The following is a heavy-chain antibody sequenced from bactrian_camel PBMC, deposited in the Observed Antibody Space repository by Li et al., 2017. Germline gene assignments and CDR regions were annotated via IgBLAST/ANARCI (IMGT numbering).Heavy chain of an antibody. CDR2: IDSDGLAT. D-gene: IGHD7*01. J-gene: IGHJ4*01. Sequence: VQLVESGGGSVQAGGSLRLSCAASGYNGVCMGWFRQAPGKAREGVAGIDSDGLATYDDSAKGRFTISRDNAKNILYLQMNSLRPEDSAMYYCAAGPQFELVVPNCRSEGYEYDVWGQGTQVTVS. V-gene: IGHV3S6*01. CDR3: AAGPQFELVVPNCRSEGYEYDV. CDR1: GYNGVC.